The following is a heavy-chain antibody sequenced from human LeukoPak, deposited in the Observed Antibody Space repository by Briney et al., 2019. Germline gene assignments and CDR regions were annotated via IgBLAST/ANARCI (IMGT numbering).Heavy chain of an antibody. CDR2: MNPNSGNT. J-gene: IGHJ5*02. D-gene: IGHD6-19*01. CDR3: ARGRGIAVAGKMNWFDP. CDR1: GYTFTSYD. Sequence: ASVKVSCKASGYTFTSYDINWVRQATGQGLEWMGWMNPNSGNTGYAQKFQGRVTITRNTSISTAYMELSSLRSEDTAVYYCARGRGIAVAGKMNWFDPWGQGTLVTVSS. V-gene: IGHV1-8*01.